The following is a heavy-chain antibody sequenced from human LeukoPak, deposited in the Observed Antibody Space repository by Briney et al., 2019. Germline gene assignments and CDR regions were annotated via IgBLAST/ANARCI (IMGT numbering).Heavy chain of an antibody. J-gene: IGHJ4*02. Sequence: SETLSLTCAVYGGSFSGYYCSWIRQPPGKGLEWIGEINHSGSTNYNPSLKSRVTISVDTSKNQFSLKLSSVTAADTAVYYCARGRRLSSSWYDYWGQGTLVTVSS. CDR2: INHSGST. CDR1: GGSFSGYY. V-gene: IGHV4-34*01. D-gene: IGHD6-13*01. CDR3: ARGRRLSSSWYDY.